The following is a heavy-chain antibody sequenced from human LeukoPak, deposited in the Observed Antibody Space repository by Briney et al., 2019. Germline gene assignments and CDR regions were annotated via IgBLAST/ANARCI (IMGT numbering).Heavy chain of an antibody. V-gene: IGHV4-59*11. CDR3: ARHGGYVKAFDY. CDR2: IYYSGST. CDR1: GGSISSHY. Sequence: SETLSLTCTVSGGSISSHYWSWIRQPPGKRLEWIGYIYYSGSTNYNPSLKSRVTISVDTSKNQFSLKLSSVTAADTAVYYCARHGGYVKAFDYWGQGTLVTVSS. D-gene: IGHD5-12*01. J-gene: IGHJ4*02.